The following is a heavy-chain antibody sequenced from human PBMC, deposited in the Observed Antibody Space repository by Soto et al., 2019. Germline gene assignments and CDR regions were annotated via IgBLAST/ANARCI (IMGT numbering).Heavy chain of an antibody. V-gene: IGHV4-4*07. CDR1: CASISGFY. D-gene: IGHD2-21*02. CDR3: ARAARVYGGDHLDDY. J-gene: IGHJ4*02. CDR2: IYATGTT. Sequence: SETLSLTCTVSCASISGFYWSWIRKSAGKGLEWIGRIYATGTTDYNPSLKSRVMMSVDTSKKQFSLKLRSVTAADTAVYYCARAARVYGGDHLDDYWGQGTLVTVSS.